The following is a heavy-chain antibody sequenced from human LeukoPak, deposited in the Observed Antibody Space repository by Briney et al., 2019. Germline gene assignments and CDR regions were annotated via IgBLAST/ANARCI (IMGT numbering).Heavy chain of an antibody. CDR3: VRETTTEYYDSSGYYRQTEVFDA. V-gene: IGHV4-39*07. D-gene: IGHD3-22*01. Sequence: SETLSLTCTVSGASISSNNYYWGWIRQPPGKGLEWIGSIFSGGYTYYNPSLKSRVTMSVDTSKNQFSLMLRSVTAADTAVYYCVRETTTEYYDSSGYYRQTEVFDAWGQGTMVTVSS. CDR1: GASISSNNYY. J-gene: IGHJ3*01. CDR2: IFSGGYT.